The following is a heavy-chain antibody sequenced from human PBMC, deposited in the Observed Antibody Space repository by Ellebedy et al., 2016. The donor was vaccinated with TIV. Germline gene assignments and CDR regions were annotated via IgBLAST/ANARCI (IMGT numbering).Heavy chain of an antibody. Sequence: SETLSLXXTVSGGSISSYYWSWIRQPAGKGLEWIGRIYTSGSTNYNPSLKSRVTMSVDTSKNQFSLKLSSVTAADTAVYYCARHRTGTTPRDGMDVWGQGTTVTVSS. D-gene: IGHD1-1*01. J-gene: IGHJ6*02. CDR2: IYTSGST. CDR3: ARHRTGTTPRDGMDV. CDR1: GGSISSYY. V-gene: IGHV4-4*07.